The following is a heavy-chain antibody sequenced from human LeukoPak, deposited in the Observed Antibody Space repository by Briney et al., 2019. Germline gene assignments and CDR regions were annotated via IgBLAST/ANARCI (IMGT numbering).Heavy chain of an antibody. CDR3: ARETTVVTPGRSDVFDI. CDR1: GGSISSHY. V-gene: IGHV4-59*11. CDR2: IYYSGST. Sequence: SETLSLTCTVSGGSISSHYWNWIRQPPGMGLEWIGYIYYSGSTNYNPSLKSRVTISVDTSKNQFSLKLSSVTAADTAVYYCARETTVVTPGRSDVFDIWGQGTMVTVSS. J-gene: IGHJ3*02. D-gene: IGHD4-23*01.